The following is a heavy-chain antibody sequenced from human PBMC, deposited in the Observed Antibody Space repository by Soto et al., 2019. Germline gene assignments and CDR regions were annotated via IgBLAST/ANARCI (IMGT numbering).Heavy chain of an antibody. CDR1: GGSINDDY. V-gene: IGHV4-59*01. J-gene: IGHJ4*02. CDR3: EREPVVGATIGY. Sequence: AETLSRTCLVAGGSINDDYWSCIGQSPGKGLEWMGDIYYTGSTNYNPSLESRVTISVDTTKRQFSLKLTSVTAADAGMYYCEREPVVGATIGYWGQGNRVTVSS. D-gene: IGHD1-26*01. CDR2: IYYTGST.